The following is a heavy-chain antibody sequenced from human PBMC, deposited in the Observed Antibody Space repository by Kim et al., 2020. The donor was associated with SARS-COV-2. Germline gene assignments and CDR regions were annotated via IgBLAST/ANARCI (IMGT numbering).Heavy chain of an antibody. CDR1: GYTFTSSH. Sequence: ASVKVSCKASGYTFTSSHIQWVRQAPGQGLEWMGVINPSGGSTTYAQKLQGRVIMTRVTSTGTVYMELSSLRSEDTALYYCARGTWGGGGWGYGSGQYNRFDPWGQGTLVTVSS. V-gene: IGHV1-46*03. CDR2: INPSGGST. CDR3: ARGTWGGGGWGYGSGQYNRFDP. D-gene: IGHD3-10*01. J-gene: IGHJ5*02.